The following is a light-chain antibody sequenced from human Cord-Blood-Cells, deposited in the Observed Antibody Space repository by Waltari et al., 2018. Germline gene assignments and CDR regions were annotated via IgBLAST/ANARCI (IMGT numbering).Light chain of an antibody. CDR2: DVS. Sequence: QSALTQPASVSGSPGQSITISCTGPRSYVGGYNYVSWYQQHPGNAPKLMIYDVSNRPSGVSNRFSGSKSGNTASLTISGLQAEDEADYYCSSYTSSSTQVFGTGTKVTVL. CDR1: RSYVGGYNY. J-gene: IGLJ1*01. V-gene: IGLV2-14*01. CDR3: SSYTSSSTQV.